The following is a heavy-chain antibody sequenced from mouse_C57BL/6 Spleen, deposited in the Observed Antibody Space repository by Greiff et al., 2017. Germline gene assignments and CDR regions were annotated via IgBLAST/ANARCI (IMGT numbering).Heavy chain of an antibody. D-gene: IGHD2-4*01. CDR3: ARSPIYYDYGGYFDY. Sequence: EVQLQQSGPELVKPGASVKIPCKASGYTFTDYNMDWVKQSHGKSLEWIGDINPNNGGTIYNQKFKGKATLTVDKSSSTAYMELRSLTSEDTAVYYCARSPIYYDYGGYFDYWGQGTTLTVSS. V-gene: IGHV1-18*01. CDR2: INPNNGGT. J-gene: IGHJ2*01. CDR1: GYTFTDYN.